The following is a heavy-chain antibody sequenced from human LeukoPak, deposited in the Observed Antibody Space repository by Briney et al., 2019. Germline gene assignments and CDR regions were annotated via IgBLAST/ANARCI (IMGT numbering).Heavy chain of an antibody. J-gene: IGHJ4*02. Sequence: ASVKASCKASGYTFTRYGITWVRQAPGQGLEWMGWISAYNGNTNYAHKVQGRVTMTTDTSTSTAYMELRSLSSDDTAVYYCARDNSAISDCSSASCFHFNYWGQGTLVTVSS. CDR1: GYTFTRYG. D-gene: IGHD2-2*01. V-gene: IGHV1-18*01. CDR2: ISAYNGNT. CDR3: ARDNSAISDCSSASCFHFNY.